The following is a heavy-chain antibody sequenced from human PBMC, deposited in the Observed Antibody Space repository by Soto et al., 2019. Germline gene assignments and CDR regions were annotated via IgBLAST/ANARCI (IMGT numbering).Heavy chain of an antibody. V-gene: IGHV1-69*13. CDR3: AVGLSSGYLKDAFDI. CDR1: GGTFSSYA. CDR2: IIPIFGTA. Sequence: ASVKVSCKASGGTFSSYAISWVRQAPGQGLEWMGGIIPIFGTANYAQKFQGRVTITADESTSTAYMELSSLRSEDTAVYYFAVGLSSGYLKDAFDIWGQGTMVTVSS. D-gene: IGHD3-10*01. J-gene: IGHJ3*02.